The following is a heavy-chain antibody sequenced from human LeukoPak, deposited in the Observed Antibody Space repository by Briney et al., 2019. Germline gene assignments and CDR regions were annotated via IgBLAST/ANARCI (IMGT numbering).Heavy chain of an antibody. V-gene: IGHV4-39*01. Sequence: SETLSLTCTVYGGSISSSSYYWGWIRQPPGKGLEWIGSIYYSGSTYYNLSLKSRVTISVDTSKNQFSLKLSSVTAADTAVYYCASGYSYGYDYWGQGTLVTVSS. CDR3: ASGYSYGYDY. D-gene: IGHD5-18*01. CDR2: IYYSGST. CDR1: GGSISSSSYY. J-gene: IGHJ4*02.